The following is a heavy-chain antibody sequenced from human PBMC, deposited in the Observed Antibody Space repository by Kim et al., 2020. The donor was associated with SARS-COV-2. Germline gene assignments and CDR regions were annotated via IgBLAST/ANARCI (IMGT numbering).Heavy chain of an antibody. CDR2: IIPIFGTA. CDR3: ARYYDFWSGYPNPIYYYYGMDV. J-gene: IGHJ6*02. Sequence: SVKVSCKASGGTFSSYAISWVRQAPGQGLEWMGGIIPIFGTANYAQKFQGRVTITADESTSTAYMELSSLRSEDTAVYYCARYYDFWSGYPNPIYYYYGMDVWGQGTTVTVSS. D-gene: IGHD3-3*01. V-gene: IGHV1-69*13. CDR1: GGTFSSYA.